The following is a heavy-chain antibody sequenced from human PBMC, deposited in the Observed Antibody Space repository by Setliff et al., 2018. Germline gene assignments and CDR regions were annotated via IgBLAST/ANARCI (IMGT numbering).Heavy chain of an antibody. CDR3: ARGPLHYDFWSGYYTVSWFDP. V-gene: IGHV7-4-1*02. D-gene: IGHD3-3*01. J-gene: IGHJ5*02. CDR1: GYTFTSYA. Sequence: GASVKVSCKASGYTFTSYAMNWVRQAPGQGLEWMGWINTNTGNPTYAQGFTGRFVFSLDTSGSTAYLQISSLKAEDTAVYYCARGPLHYDFWSGYYTVSWFDPWGQGTLVTVSS. CDR2: INTNTGNP.